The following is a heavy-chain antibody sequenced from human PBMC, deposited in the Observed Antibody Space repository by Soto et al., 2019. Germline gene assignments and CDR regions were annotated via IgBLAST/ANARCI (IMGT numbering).Heavy chain of an antibody. Sequence: ASVKVTCKASGYTFTGYYMHWVRQAPGQGLEWMGWINPNIGGTNYAHKFQGRVTMTTDTSTSTAYMELRSLRSDDTAVYYCAIPLYCSSTSCPPYGMDVWGQGTTVTVSS. CDR3: AIPLYCSSTSCPPYGMDV. V-gene: IGHV1-2*07. J-gene: IGHJ6*02. CDR2: INPNIGGT. CDR1: GYTFTGYY. D-gene: IGHD2-2*01.